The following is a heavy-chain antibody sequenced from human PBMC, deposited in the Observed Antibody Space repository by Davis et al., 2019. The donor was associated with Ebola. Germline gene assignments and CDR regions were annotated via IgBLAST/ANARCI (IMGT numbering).Heavy chain of an antibody. D-gene: IGHD3-3*01. CDR1: GFTFSSYS. Sequence: GESLKISCAASGFTFSSYSMNWVRQAPGKGLEWVSYISSSSSTIYYADSVKGRFTISRDNAKNSLYLQMNSLRDEDTAVYYCARDGSSFWGGYRPFDYWGQGTLVTVSS. V-gene: IGHV3-48*02. J-gene: IGHJ4*02. CDR3: ARDGSSFWGGYRPFDY. CDR2: ISSSSSTI.